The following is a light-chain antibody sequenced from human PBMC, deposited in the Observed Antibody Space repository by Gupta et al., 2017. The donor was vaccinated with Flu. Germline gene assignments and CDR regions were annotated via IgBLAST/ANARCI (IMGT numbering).Light chain of an antibody. CDR1: SSDVGGYDS. Sequence: QSALTQPASVFESPGQSITISCTGTSSDVGGYDSVSWYQQHPGKAPKLIIYEVKNRPSGVSDRFSGSKSGNTASLTISGRQAEDEADYFCSSYTTSSSLVFGGGTKLTVL. CDR2: EVK. J-gene: IGLJ3*02. CDR3: SSYTTSSSLV. V-gene: IGLV2-14*01.